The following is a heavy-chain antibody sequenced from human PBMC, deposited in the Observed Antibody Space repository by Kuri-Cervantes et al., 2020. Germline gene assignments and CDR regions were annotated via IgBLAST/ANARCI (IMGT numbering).Heavy chain of an antibody. CDR1: GFTFSSYG. J-gene: IGHJ4*02. V-gene: IGHV3-33*01. Sequence: GGSLRLSCAASGFTFSSYGMHWVRQAPGKGLEWVAVIWYDGSNKYYADSVKGRFTISRDNAKNSLYLQVNSLRAEDTAVYYCARVPWTAVADWGQGTLVTVSS. CDR2: IWYDGSNK. CDR3: ARVPWTAVAD. D-gene: IGHD6-19*01.